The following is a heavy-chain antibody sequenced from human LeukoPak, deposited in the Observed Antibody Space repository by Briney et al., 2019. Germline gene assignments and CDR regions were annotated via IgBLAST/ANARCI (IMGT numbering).Heavy chain of an antibody. CDR3: ARRSSVAAAGGGNWFDP. J-gene: IGHJ5*02. CDR2: IYPGDSDT. V-gene: IGHV5-51*01. CDR1: GYSFTSYW. Sequence: GESLKISCKGSGYSFTSYWIGWVRQMPRKGLEWMGIIYPGDSDTRYSPSFQGQVTNLASKSISTAYLQWSSLKASDTAMYYCARRSSVAAAGGGNWFDPWGQGTLVTVSS. D-gene: IGHD6-13*01.